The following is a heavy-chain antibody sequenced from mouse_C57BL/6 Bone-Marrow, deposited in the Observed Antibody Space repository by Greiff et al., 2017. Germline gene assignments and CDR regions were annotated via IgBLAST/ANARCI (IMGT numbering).Heavy chain of an antibody. CDR3: TTFYYGSSSDY. V-gene: IGHV14-4*01. D-gene: IGHD1-1*01. CDR1: GFNIKDDY. Sequence: DVKLVESGAELVRPGASVKLSCTASGFNIKDDYMHWVKQRPEQGLEWIGWIDPENGDTEYASKFQGKATITADTSSNAAYLQLSSLTSEDTAVYYCTTFYYGSSSDYWGQGTTLTVS. J-gene: IGHJ2*01. CDR2: IDPENGDT.